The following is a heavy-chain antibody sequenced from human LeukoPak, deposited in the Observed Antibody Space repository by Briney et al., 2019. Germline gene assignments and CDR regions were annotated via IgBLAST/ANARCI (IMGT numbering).Heavy chain of an antibody. Sequence: GGSLRLSCAASGFTFSSYGMHWVRQAPGKGLEWVAFIRYDGSNKYYADSVKGRFTISRDNSKNTLYLQMNSLRAEDTAIYYCAKRSSISSGYFDFWGRGTLVTVSS. D-gene: IGHD3-22*01. CDR1: GFTFSSYG. J-gene: IGHJ4*02. CDR2: IRYDGSNK. CDR3: AKRSSISSGYFDF. V-gene: IGHV3-30*02.